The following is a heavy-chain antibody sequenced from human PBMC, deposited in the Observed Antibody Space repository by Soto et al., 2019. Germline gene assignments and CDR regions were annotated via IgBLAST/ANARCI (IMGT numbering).Heavy chain of an antibody. CDR3: AYSLYNWNDVYYYYYMDV. V-gene: IGHV3-74*01. J-gene: IGHJ6*03. Sequence: EAQLVESGGGLVQPGGSLRLSCAASGFSIRRVWMHWVRQAPGEGLVWVSHINSDGSNTAYGDSVKGRFTISRDNAKNTLYLQMNSLSAEDTALYYCAYSLYNWNDVYYYYYMDVWGKGTTVTVSS. CDR1: GFSIRRVW. D-gene: IGHD1-20*01. CDR2: INSDGSNT.